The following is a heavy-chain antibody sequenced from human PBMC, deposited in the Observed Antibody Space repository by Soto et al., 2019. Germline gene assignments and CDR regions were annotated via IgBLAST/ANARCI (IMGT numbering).Heavy chain of an antibody. V-gene: IGHV1-69*13. Sequence: SVKVSCKASGGTFSSYAISWVRQAPGQGLEWMGGIIPIFGTANYAQKFQGRVTITADESTSTAYMELSSLRSEDTAVYYCARGGGYCSGGSCLTDYYYYGMDVWGQGTTVTVSS. D-gene: IGHD2-15*01. CDR1: GGTFSSYA. CDR2: IIPIFGTA. CDR3: ARGGGYCSGGSCLTDYYYYGMDV. J-gene: IGHJ6*02.